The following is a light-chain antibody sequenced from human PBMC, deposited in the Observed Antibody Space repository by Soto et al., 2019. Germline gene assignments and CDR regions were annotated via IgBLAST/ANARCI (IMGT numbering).Light chain of an antibody. V-gene: IGKV3-20*01. CDR2: GAS. CDR3: QQHNSFPRS. Sequence: IVLTQSPGTLSLSPGERVTLSCRASQTVGGNSLAWYQQKPGQAPRLLIYGASDRASGVPDRFSGSGSGTDFSLTISSLQPEDYATYYCQQHNSFPRSFGQGTKLEIK. J-gene: IGKJ2*01. CDR1: QTVGGNS.